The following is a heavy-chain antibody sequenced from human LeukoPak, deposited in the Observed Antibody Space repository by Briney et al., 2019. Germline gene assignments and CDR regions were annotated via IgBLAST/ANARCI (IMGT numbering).Heavy chain of an antibody. V-gene: IGHV1-18*01. J-gene: IGHJ3*02. CDR2: ISGYNGNT. CDR3: ARTAGYSGSALGAFDI. D-gene: IGHD1-26*01. CDR1: GYTFSNNG. Sequence: ASVKVSCKASGYTFSNNGLSWVRQAPGQGLEWMGWISGYNGNTNYAQKFQGRVTMTRDTSISTAYMELSRLRSDDTAVYYCARTAGYSGSALGAFDIWGQGTMVTVSS.